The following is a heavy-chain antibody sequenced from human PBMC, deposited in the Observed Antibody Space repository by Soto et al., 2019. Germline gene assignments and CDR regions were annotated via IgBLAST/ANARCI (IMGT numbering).Heavy chain of an antibody. D-gene: IGHD6-19*01. CDR1: GLSLSTSGVG. J-gene: IGHJ4*02. Sequence: QITLKESGTTLVKPTQTLTLTCTFSGLSLSTSGVGVGWIRQPPGKALEWLALIYWNDAKRYSPSVKSRLTSTKDTSKSQVVLTMTNLDPVDTDTYYCAHSPYSSGWYPDYRGQGTLVTVSS. CDR2: IYWNDAK. CDR3: AHSPYSSGWYPDY. V-gene: IGHV2-5*01.